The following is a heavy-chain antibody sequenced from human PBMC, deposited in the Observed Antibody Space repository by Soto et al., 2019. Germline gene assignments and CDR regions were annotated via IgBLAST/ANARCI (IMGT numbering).Heavy chain of an antibody. CDR1: GCSISSGGCS. CDR3: ARHVNYYDSSGYPDAFDI. J-gene: IGHJ3*02. D-gene: IGHD3-22*01. V-gene: IGHV4-30-2*03. CDR2: IHHSGST. Sequence: PSETLSLTCAVSGCSISSGGCSWSWIRQPPGKGLEWIGEIHHSGSTNNNPSLKSRVTISVDTSKNQFSLKLSSVTAADTAVYYCARHVNYYDSSGYPDAFDIWGQGTMLTVSS.